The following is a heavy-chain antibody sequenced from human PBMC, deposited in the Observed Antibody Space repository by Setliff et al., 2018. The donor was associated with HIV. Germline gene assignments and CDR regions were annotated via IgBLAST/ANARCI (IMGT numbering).Heavy chain of an antibody. Sequence: GSLRLSCAASGFAFSSHQMGWVRQAPGKGLEWVAKIRQDGTDKYYVDSVKGRFTISRDNAKNSLYLQMNSLRAEDTAIYYCAGDWRRSYDLNFDYWGQGTLVTVSS. D-gene: IGHD5-12*01. CDR3: AGDWRRSYDLNFDY. CDR1: GFAFSSHQ. CDR2: IRQDGTDK. J-gene: IGHJ4*02. V-gene: IGHV3-7*01.